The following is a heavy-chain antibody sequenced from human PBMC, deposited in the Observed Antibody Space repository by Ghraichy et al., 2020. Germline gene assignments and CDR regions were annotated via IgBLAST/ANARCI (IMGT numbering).Heavy chain of an antibody. D-gene: IGHD4-17*01. J-gene: IGHJ2*01. CDR3: ARDQDVDGYGDEHWYFDL. CDR2: INSDGSST. Sequence: LSLTCAASGFTFSSYWMHWVRQAPGKGLVWVSRINSDGSSTSYADSVKGRFTISRDNAKNTLYLQMNSLRAEDTAVYYCARDQDVDGYGDEHWYFDLWGRGTLVTVSS. V-gene: IGHV3-74*01. CDR1: GFTFSSYW.